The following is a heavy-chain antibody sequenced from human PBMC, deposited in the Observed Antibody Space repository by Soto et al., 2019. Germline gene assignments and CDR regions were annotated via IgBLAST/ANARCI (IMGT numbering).Heavy chain of an antibody. CDR2: ISYDGTNR. CDR3: ARESSSTVTTGGGRSAKDY. J-gene: IGHJ4*02. Sequence: QVHLVESGGGVVQPGRSLRLSCAASGLTFSNYAMHWVRQAPGKGLEWVAFISYDGTNRCYPDSVKGRFTISRDNSKNTRYLQMNSLNTEDAAVYYCARESSSTVTTGGGRSAKDYWGQGTPVTVSS. D-gene: IGHD4-17*01. V-gene: IGHV3-30-3*01. CDR1: GLTFSNYA.